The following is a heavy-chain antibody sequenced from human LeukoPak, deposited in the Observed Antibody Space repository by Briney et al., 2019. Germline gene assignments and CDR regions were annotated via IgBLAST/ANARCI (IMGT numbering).Heavy chain of an antibody. D-gene: IGHD2-15*01. J-gene: IGHJ6*03. CDR1: GGSISSSSYY. CDR2: INYSGST. Sequence: SETLSLACTVSGGSISSSSYYWGWIRQPPGKGLEWIGSINYSGSTYYNPSLKSRVTISVDRSKNQFSLKLSSVTAADTAVYYCARGYCSGGSCYSSYYYSYMDVWGKGTTVTVSS. V-gene: IGHV4-39*07. CDR3: ARGYCSGGSCYSSYYYSYMDV.